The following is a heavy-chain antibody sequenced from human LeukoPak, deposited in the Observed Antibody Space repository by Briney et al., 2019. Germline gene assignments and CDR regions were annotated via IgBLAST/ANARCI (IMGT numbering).Heavy chain of an antibody. Sequence: GGSLRLSPADSLVTACSITMSGVRAAPGKGPESGSVLYIAGDIYYAASVRGRVTISRDNSNNTLNLQINSLSAEETAVYYCARDGFTAVRGVGGWYFDLWGRGTLVTVSS. CDR2: LYIAGDI. J-gene: IGHJ2*01. V-gene: IGHV3-66*01. CDR1: LVTACSIT. CDR3: ARDGFTAVRGVGGWYFDL. D-gene: IGHD3-10*01.